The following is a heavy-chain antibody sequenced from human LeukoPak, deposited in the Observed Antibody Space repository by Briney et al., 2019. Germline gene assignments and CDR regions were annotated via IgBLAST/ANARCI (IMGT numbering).Heavy chain of an antibody. V-gene: IGHV4-59*01. D-gene: IGHD3-22*01. CDR3: ARNYDNSGYTAFGY. Sequence: PSETLSLTCTVSGGSICSYYWSWIRQSPGKGLEWIGHIYSSGSTNYNPSLKSRVTISIDTSKNQFSLKLSSVTAADTALYYCARNYDNSGYTAFGYWGRGTLVTVSS. J-gene: IGHJ4*02. CDR1: GGSICSYY. CDR2: IYSSGST.